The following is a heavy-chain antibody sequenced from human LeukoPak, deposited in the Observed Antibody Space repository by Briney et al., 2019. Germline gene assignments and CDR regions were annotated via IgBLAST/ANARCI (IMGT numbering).Heavy chain of an antibody. CDR2: IYYSGTT. D-gene: IGHD3-22*01. CDR1: GGSISSDRNY. CDR3: ARVQQNYYDSSGYYWGESFDY. J-gene: IGHJ4*02. Sequence: PSETLSLTCTVSGGSISSDRNYWGWIRQPPGKGLEWIGSIYYSGTTSYNPSLKSRVTISIDTSKNQFSLKLSSVTAADTAMYYCARVQQNYYDSSGYYWGESFDYWGQGTLVTVSS. V-gene: IGHV4-39*07.